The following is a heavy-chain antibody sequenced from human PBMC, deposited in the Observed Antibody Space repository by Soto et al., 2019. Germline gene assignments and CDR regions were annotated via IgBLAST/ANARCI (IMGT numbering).Heavy chain of an antibody. CDR1: GYTFTNSG. J-gene: IGHJ6*02. CDR3: ARDQGITTFGVYSMYYYGMDV. D-gene: IGHD3-3*01. CDR2: ISTDNGNT. Sequence: VQLVQSGAEVKKPGASVKVSCKASGYTFTNSGISWVRQAPGQGLEWMGWISTDNGNTNYAQHLKGRVSMTTDTSTSTAYMDLRSLRSDDTAVYYCARDQGITTFGVYSMYYYGMDVWGQWTTVTVSS. V-gene: IGHV1-18*01.